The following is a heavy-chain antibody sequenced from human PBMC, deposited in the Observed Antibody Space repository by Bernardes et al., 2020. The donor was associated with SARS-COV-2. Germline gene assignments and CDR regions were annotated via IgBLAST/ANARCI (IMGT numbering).Heavy chain of an antibody. CDR1: GFTVSTNY. J-gene: IGHJ4*02. Sequence: GGSLRLSCAVSGFTVSTNYMSWVRQVPGKGLEWVSVIYTEGDTKYSDSVKGRFTISRDESKNTLSLQMNSLRAEDSGIYYCVKDWGKAEAGPFDYWGQGTLVTVSS. CDR2: IYTEGDT. D-gene: IGHD3-16*01. CDR3: VKDWGKAEAGPFDY. V-gene: IGHV3-66*01.